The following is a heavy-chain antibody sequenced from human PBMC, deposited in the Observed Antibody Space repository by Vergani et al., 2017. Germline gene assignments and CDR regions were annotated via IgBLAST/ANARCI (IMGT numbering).Heavy chain of an antibody. J-gene: IGHJ4*02. CDR2: IWYDGSNK. CDR3: AKLWTGGLGELSFFDY. V-gene: IGHV3-33*06. D-gene: IGHD3-16*02. CDR1: GFTFSSYG. Sequence: QVQLVESGGGVVQPGRSLRLSCAASGFTFSSYGMHWVRQAPGKGLEWVAVIWYDGSNKYYADSVKGRFTISRDNSKNTLYLQMNSLRAEDTAVYYCAKLWTGGLGELSFFDYWGQGTLVTVSS.